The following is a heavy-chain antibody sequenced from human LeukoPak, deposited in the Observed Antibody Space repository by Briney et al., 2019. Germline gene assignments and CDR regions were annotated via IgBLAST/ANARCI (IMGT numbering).Heavy chain of an antibody. CDR1: GFTFSSYW. D-gene: IGHD7-27*01. CDR3: ARGPSGWGSLDS. V-gene: IGHV3-74*01. J-gene: IGHJ4*02. CDR2: INSDGSST. Sequence: GGSLRLSCAASGFTFSSYWMHWVLQAPGKGLVWVSRINSDGSSTNYADSVKGRFTISRDNAKNTLYLQVKSLRAEDTAVYYCARGPSGWGSLDSWGQGTLVTVSS.